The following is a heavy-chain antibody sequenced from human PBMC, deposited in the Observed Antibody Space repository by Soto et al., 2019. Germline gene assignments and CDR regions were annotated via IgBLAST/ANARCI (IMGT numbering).Heavy chain of an antibody. CDR3: ARGLVRGVIITPGYYYYGMDV. CDR2: INHSGST. CDR1: GGSFSGYY. D-gene: IGHD3-10*01. J-gene: IGHJ6*02. Sequence: SETLSLTCAFYGGSFSGYYWSWIRQPPGKGLEWIGEINHSGSTNYNPSLKSRVTISVDTSKNQFSLKLSSVTAADTAVYYCARGLVRGVIITPGYYYYGMDVWGQGTTVTVS. V-gene: IGHV4-34*01.